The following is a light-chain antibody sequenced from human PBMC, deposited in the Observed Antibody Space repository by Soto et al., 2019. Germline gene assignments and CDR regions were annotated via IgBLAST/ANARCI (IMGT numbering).Light chain of an antibody. CDR2: LGS. Sequence: DIVMTQSQLYLPVTPGEPASISCRSSQSLLHSNGYNYLDWYLQKPGQSPQLLIYLGSNRASGVPDRFNGSGSGTDFTLTISRLEPEDSAVYYCQQYDTLPRNFGKGTKVDIK. V-gene: IGKV2-28*01. CDR3: QQYDTLPRN. J-gene: IGKJ1*01. CDR1: QSLLHSNGYNY.